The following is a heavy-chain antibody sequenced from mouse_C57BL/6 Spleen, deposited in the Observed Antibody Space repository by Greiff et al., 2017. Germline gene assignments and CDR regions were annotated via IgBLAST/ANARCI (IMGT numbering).Heavy chain of an antibody. J-gene: IGHJ2*01. CDR1: GYTFTDYE. Sequence: QVQLQQSGAELVRPGASVTLSCKASGYTFTDYEMHWVKQTPVHGLEWIGAIDPETGGTAYNQKFKGKAILTADKSSSTAYMGLRSLTSEDSAVYYCTRRYYGIDYWGQGTTLTVSS. V-gene: IGHV1-15*01. CDR3: TRRYYGIDY. CDR2: IDPETGGT. D-gene: IGHD1-1*01.